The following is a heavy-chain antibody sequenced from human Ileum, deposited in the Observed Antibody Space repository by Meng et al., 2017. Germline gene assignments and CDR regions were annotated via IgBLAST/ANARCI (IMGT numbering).Heavy chain of an antibody. J-gene: IGHJ4*02. D-gene: IGHD3-22*01. CDR1: GGSFSSYY. CDR3: SRTSYYDNSGYYPG. V-gene: IGHV4-34*01. Sequence: VQLPQWGAGLLKPPGALSCASAAYGGSFSSYYWSWIRQHPGKGLEWIGEINHSGSTNYNPSLKSRVSISVDTSKNQFSLKLSSVTAADTAVYYCSRTSYYDNSGYYPGWGQGTLVTVSS. CDR2: INHSGST.